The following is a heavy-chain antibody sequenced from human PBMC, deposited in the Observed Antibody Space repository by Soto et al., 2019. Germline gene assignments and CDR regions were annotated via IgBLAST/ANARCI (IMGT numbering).Heavy chain of an antibody. D-gene: IGHD3-3*01. J-gene: IGHJ6*03. CDR3: ARGSNYDFWSGYQSYYYYYMDV. CDR1: GGSISSYY. V-gene: IGHV4-59*01. Sequence: SETLSLTCTVSGGSISSYYWSWIRQPPGKGLEWIGYIYYSGSTNYNPSLKSRVTISVDTSKNQFSLKLSSVTAADTAVYYCARGSNYDFWSGYQSYYYYYMDVWGKGTTVTVSS. CDR2: IYYSGST.